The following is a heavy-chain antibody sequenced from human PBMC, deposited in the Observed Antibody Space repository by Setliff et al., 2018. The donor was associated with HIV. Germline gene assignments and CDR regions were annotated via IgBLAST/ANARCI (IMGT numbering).Heavy chain of an antibody. Sequence: HPGGSLRLSCAASGFTFSTSAMTWVRRTPGKGLEWVSSISGPGSSSYYADSVKGRFTISRDSSKDTLFLQMNVLSAGDTAIYYCAKWHSTAWDSGYYIDNWGQGTQVTVS. V-gene: IGHV3-23*01. CDR1: GFTFSTSA. CDR2: ISGPGSSS. J-gene: IGHJ4*02. D-gene: IGHD6-19*01. CDR3: AKWHSTAWDSGYYIDN.